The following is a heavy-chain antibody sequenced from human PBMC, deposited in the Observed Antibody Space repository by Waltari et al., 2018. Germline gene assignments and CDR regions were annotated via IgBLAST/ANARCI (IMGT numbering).Heavy chain of an antibody. D-gene: IGHD1-1*01. J-gene: IGHJ4*02. Sequence: QVQLVESGGGVVQPGRSLRLSCVASGLLFSPYAMYWARQAPGKGLEWVAVISYDGSNKYYADSVKGRFTISRDDSKNTLYLQMNSLRAEDTAVYYCARDGTGHYFDYWGQGTLVTVSS. CDR3: ARDGTGHYFDY. CDR2: ISYDGSNK. CDR1: GLLFSPYA. V-gene: IGHV3-30*07.